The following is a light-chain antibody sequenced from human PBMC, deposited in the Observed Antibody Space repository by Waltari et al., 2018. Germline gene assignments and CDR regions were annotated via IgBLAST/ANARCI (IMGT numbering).Light chain of an antibody. Sequence: SYELTQPLSVSVALGQTAKIPCGGNNIVRKNVHWYQQKPGQAPVLVIYRDSTRPSGIPERFSGSNSGNTATLTISGAQAGDEADYFCQVWDSSTVVFGGGTKLTVL. CDR3: QVWDSSTVV. J-gene: IGLJ3*02. V-gene: IGLV3-9*01. CDR2: RDS. CDR1: NIVRKN.